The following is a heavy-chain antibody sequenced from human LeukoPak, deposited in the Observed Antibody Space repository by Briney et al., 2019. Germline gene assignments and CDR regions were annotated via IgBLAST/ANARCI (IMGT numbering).Heavy chain of an antibody. J-gene: IGHJ5*02. CDR3: ARVKLTEIQDWFDP. Sequence: GGSLRLSCAASGFTFDDYGMSWVRQVPGKGLEWVSDINWNGGSTGYADSVKGRFTISRDNAKNSLYLQMNSLTAEDTAFFCARVKLTEIQDWFDPWGQGTLVTVSS. CDR2: INWNGGST. D-gene: IGHD1-20*01. CDR1: GFTFDDYG. V-gene: IGHV3-20*04.